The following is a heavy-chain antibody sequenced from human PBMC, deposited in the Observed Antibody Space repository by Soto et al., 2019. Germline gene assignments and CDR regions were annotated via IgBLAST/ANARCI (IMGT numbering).Heavy chain of an antibody. CDR3: ARGPRGYVYYHGMDV. CDR2: IDTSGTT. V-gene: IGHV4-4*07. CDR1: GRYIGRYS. Sequence: SETRYLTWTGAGRYIGRYSCGRVRQAAGKGLEWIGRIDTSGTTNYNPSLRSRVTMAVDASKNQFSLNLSSVTAADTAVYFCARGPRGYVYYHGMDVWGQGTTVS. D-gene: IGHD3-16*01. J-gene: IGHJ6*02.